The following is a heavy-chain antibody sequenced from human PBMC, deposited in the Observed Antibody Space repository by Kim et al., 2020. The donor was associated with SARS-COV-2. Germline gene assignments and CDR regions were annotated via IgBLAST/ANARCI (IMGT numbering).Heavy chain of an antibody. D-gene: IGHD6-19*01. CDR1: GFTFRSYS. CDR2: ISSSGSTT. Sequence: GGSLRLSCAASGFTFRSYSMNWVRQAPGKGLEWISYISSSGSTTYYADSVKGRFTISRDNAKNSLYLQMNSLRDEDTAVYYCSSGSGWYAAGHYWGQGTLVTVSS. J-gene: IGHJ4*02. CDR3: SSGSGWYAAGHY. V-gene: IGHV3-48*02.